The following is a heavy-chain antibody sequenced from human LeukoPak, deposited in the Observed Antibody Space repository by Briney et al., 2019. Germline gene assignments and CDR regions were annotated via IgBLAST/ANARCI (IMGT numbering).Heavy chain of an antibody. J-gene: IGHJ4*02. D-gene: IGHD6-19*01. CDR1: GFTFDGYA. V-gene: IGHV3-9*01. Sequence: PGGSLRLSCAASGFTFDGYAMHWVRQAPGKGLEWVSGIGWNSGGIGYADSVKGRFTISRDNAKNSLYLQMNSLRAEDTALYYCAKTNIAVAGMDYWGQGTLVTVSS. CDR3: AKTNIAVAGMDY. CDR2: IGWNSGGI.